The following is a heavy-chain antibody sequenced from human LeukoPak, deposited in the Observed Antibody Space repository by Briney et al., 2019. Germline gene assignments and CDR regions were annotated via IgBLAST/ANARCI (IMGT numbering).Heavy chain of an antibody. CDR1: GFTFSSYA. D-gene: IGHD1-26*01. CDR3: AKDQDVGATTIDY. CDR2: ISGSGGST. V-gene: IGHV3-23*01. J-gene: IGHJ4*02. Sequence: GSLRLSCAASGFTFSSYALSWVRQAPGEGLEWVSAISGSGGSTYYANSVKGRFTISRDNSKNTLYLQMNSLRAEDTAVYYCAKDQDVGATTIDYWGQGTLVTVSS.